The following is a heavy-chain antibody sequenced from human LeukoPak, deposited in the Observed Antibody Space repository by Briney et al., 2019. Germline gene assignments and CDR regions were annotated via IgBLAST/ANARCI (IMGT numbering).Heavy chain of an antibody. CDR1: GASISSDY. CDR2: IHYSGTT. V-gene: IGHV4-59*01. CDR3: ARLHYGGKIDY. J-gene: IGHJ4*02. D-gene: IGHD4-23*01. Sequence: SETLSLTCTVSGASISSDYWSWIRQPPGKGLEWIGYIHYSGTTNYNPSLKSRVTISLDTSKTQFSLKLNSVTAADTAVFYCARLHYGGKIDYWGQGTLVTVSS.